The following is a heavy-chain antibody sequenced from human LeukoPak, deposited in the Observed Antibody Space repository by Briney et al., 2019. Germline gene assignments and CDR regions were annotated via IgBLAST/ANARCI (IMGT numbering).Heavy chain of an antibody. CDR3: VPRGDGGFDY. V-gene: IGHV1-2*06. CDR2: MNPNSGDT. Sequence: ASVKVSFKTSGYTFTGYYMHWVRQAPGQGLEWMGRMNPNSGDTNYAQKFQGRVTMTRDTSINTAYMELSSLRFDDTAVYYCVPRGDGGFDYWGQGTLVIVSS. CDR1: GYTFTGYY. J-gene: IGHJ4*02. D-gene: IGHD3-16*01.